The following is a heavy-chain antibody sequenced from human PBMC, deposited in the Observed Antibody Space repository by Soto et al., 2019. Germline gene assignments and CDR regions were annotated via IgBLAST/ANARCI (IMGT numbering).Heavy chain of an antibody. CDR2: IYHSGST. J-gene: IGHJ5*02. CDR3: ARDQSQNWFDP. Sequence: SETLSLTCAVSGYSISSGYYWGWIRQPPGKGLEWIGSIYHSGSTYYNPSLKSRVTISVDTSKNQFSLKLSSVTAADTAVYYCARDQSQNWFDPWGQGILVTVSS. V-gene: IGHV4-38-2*02. CDR1: GYSISSGYY.